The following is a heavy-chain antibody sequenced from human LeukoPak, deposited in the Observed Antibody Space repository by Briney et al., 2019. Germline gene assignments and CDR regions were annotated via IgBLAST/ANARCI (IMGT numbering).Heavy chain of an antibody. CDR3: AKDLQYQLLFQYYYYGMDV. CDR1: GFTFSSYA. CDR2: ISGGST. V-gene: IGHV3-23*01. J-gene: IGHJ6*04. D-gene: IGHD2-2*01. Sequence: GGSLRLSCAASGFTFSSYAMSWVRQAPGKGLEWVSGISGGSTYYADSVKGRFTISRDNSKNTLYLQMNSLRAEDTAVYYCAKDLQYQLLFQYYYYGMDVWGKGTTVTVSS.